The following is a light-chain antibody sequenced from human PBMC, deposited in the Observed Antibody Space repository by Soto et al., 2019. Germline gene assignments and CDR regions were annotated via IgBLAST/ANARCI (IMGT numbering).Light chain of an antibody. CDR1: QSLLHSNGYNY. CDR3: VHALRTPYT. Sequence: DIVMTQSPLSLPVTPGEPASISCRSSQSLLHSNGYNYLDWYLQKPGQSPQLLIYLGSNRASGVADRFSGSGSGTDFTLKISRVEAEDVGVYYCVHALRTPYTFGQGTKLEIK. V-gene: IGKV2-28*01. CDR2: LGS. J-gene: IGKJ2*01.